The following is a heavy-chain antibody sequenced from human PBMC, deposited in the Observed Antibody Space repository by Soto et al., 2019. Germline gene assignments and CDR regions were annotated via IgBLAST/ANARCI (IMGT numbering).Heavy chain of an antibody. V-gene: IGHV4-4*07. Sequence: QVQLQESGPGLVKPSETLSLTCTVSGDSIRAHYWCWIRQAAGKGLEWIGRLHASGSTDYNTSLRRGVTLSAETLRNQFSLKLATLTAADTAVYYCARGRALVTTVLGLILQYSYFDPWGQRSLVTVSS. CDR2: LHASGST. J-gene: IGHJ5*02. CDR3: ARGRALVTTVLGLILQYSYFDP. D-gene: IGHD3-10*01. CDR1: GDSIRAHY.